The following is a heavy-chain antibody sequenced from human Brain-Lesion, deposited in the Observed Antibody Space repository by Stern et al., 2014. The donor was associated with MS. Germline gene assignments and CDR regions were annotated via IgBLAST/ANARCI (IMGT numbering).Heavy chain of an antibody. Sequence: VQLVESGGGLVQPGGSLTISCTAAGFTFGNYWMTWVRQAPGKGLEWVANIKADGTEKNYVDSVKGRFTISRDNARNSLYLQMNSLRVEDTALYYCARVYNTIYGIVTQRGSGMDVGGQGTTVIVSS. D-gene: IGHD3-3*01. CDR3: ARVYNTIYGIVTQRGSGMDV. V-gene: IGHV3-7*01. J-gene: IGHJ6*02. CDR2: IKADGTEK. CDR1: GFTFGNYW.